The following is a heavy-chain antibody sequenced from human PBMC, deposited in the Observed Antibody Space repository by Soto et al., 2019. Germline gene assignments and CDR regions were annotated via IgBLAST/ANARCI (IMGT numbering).Heavy chain of an antibody. CDR2: IYHSGST. D-gene: IGHD2-15*01. J-gene: IGHJ4*02. CDR1: GVSISSSNW. Sequence: QVQLQESGPGLVKPSGTLSLTCAVSGVSISSSNWWSWVRQPPGKGLEWIGEIYHSGSTNYNPSLXXRXTXXVDKAKNQFSLKLSSVTAADTAVYYCALSSGASFYWGQGTLVTVSS. V-gene: IGHV4-4*02. CDR3: ALSSGASFY.